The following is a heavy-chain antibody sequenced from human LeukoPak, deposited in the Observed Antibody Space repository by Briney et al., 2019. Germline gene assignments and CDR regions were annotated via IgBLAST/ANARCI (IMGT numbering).Heavy chain of an antibody. CDR1: GDSISSSNCY. CDR2: IFYSGST. V-gene: IGHV4-39*02. J-gene: IGHJ4*02. CDR3: ARNSNRYGSGTYFLLDS. D-gene: IGHD3-10*01. Sequence: SETLSLTCTVSGDSISSSNCYWGWIRQPPGKGLEWIGSIFYSGSTYYNPSLKSRVTISLDTSKNHFSLKLSSVTAADSAVYYCARNSNRYGSGTYFLLDSWGQGTLVTVSS.